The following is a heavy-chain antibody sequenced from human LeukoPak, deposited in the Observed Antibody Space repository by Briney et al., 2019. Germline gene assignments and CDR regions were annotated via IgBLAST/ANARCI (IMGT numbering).Heavy chain of an antibody. Sequence: ASVNVSCKPSGYTFTGYYIHWVRQAPGQGLEWMGRINPNSGDTNYAQKFQGRVTMTRDTSISTVYMEQSRLRSDDTAVYYCASEADTDAFDIWGQGIMVTVSS. CDR2: INPNSGDT. D-gene: IGHD6-19*01. V-gene: IGHV1-2*06. CDR1: GYTFTGYY. CDR3: ASEADTDAFDI. J-gene: IGHJ3*02.